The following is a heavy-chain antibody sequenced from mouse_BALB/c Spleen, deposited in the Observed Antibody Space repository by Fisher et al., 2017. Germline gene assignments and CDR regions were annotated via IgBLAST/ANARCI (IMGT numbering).Heavy chain of an antibody. CDR3: ARKDYGTGAMDY. D-gene: IGHD1-2*01. Sequence: KFKGKATLTVDTSSSTAYMQLKSLTSEDSAVYYCARKDYGTGAMDYWGQGTSVTVSS. V-gene: IGHV1-42*01. J-gene: IGHJ4*01.